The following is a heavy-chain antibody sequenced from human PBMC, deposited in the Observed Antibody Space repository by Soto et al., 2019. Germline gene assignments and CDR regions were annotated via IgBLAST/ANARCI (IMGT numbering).Heavy chain of an antibody. D-gene: IGHD2-15*01. V-gene: IGHV4-39*01. Sequence: SETLSLTCTFSVGSISIDSFYWAWIRQPPGKGTHRIGIIYYSGDTYYNPSLAGRLTMSVDTSNQFSLTLRSVTAADTALYYCARNQPQRYCSGGTCRPAYGMDVWGQGTTVTVSS. J-gene: IGHJ6*01. CDR1: VGSISIDSFY. CDR2: IYYSGDT. CDR3: ARNQPQRYCSGGTCRPAYGMDV.